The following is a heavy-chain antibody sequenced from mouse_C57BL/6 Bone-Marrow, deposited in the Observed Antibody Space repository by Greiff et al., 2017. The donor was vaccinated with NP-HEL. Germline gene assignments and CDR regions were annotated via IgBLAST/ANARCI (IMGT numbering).Heavy chain of an antibody. CDR3: ARCGHTFDYGNYD. Sequence: EVMLVESGGDLVKPGGSLKLSCAASGFTFSSYGMSWVRQTPDKRLEWVATISSGGSYTYYPDSVKGRFTISRDNAKNTLYLQMSSLKAEDTAMYYCARCGHTFDYGNYDWGQGTLVTVSA. J-gene: IGHJ3*01. V-gene: IGHV5-6*01. CDR2: ISSGGSYT. D-gene: IGHD2-1*01. CDR1: GFTFSSYG.